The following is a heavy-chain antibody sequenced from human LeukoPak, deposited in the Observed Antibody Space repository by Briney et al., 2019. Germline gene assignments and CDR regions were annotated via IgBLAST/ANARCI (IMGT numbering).Heavy chain of an antibody. J-gene: IGHJ4*02. D-gene: IGHD6-19*01. CDR1: GYGFINYG. V-gene: IGHV1-18*01. CDR3: ARDLSSGWNDY. CDR2: INAYKRST. Sequence: GASVKVSCKTSGYGFINYGTNWVRQAPGQGLEWMGWINAYKRSTSYTQKFQGRVTMTTDTSTSTAYMELKSLRSDDTAVYYCARDLSSGWNDYWGQGTLVTVSS.